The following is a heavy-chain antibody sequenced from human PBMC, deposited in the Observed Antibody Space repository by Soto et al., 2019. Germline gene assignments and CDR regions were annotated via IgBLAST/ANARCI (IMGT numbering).Heavy chain of an antibody. CDR3: ARLSEDIWGSYVDH. V-gene: IGHV3-15*07. J-gene: IGHJ4*02. D-gene: IGHD3-16*01. CDR1: DFTFSNAW. Sequence: GGSLRLSCAASDFTFSNAWINWVRQAPGKGLEWVGRIKSKTHGGTTDFAAPVKGRFAISRDDSKNMVYLQMNSLKTADTAMFYCARLSEDIWGSYVDHWGQGTLVTVSS. CDR2: IKSKTHGGTT.